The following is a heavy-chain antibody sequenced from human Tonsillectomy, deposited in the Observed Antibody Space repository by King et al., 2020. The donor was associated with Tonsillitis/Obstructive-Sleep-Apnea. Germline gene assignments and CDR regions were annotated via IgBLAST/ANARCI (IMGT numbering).Heavy chain of an antibody. D-gene: IGHD4-17*01. V-gene: IGHV2-5*02. CDR3: AHRRTTVTTDYFDY. CDR1: GFSLSTSGVG. J-gene: IGHJ4*02. Sequence: TLKESGPTLVKPTQTLTLTCAFSGFSLSTSGVGVGWIRQPPGKALEWLALTYWDDDKRYSPSLNTRLTITKDTSKNQVVLTMTDMDPVDTATYYCAHRRTTVTTDYFDYWGQGTLVTVSS. CDR2: TYWDDDK.